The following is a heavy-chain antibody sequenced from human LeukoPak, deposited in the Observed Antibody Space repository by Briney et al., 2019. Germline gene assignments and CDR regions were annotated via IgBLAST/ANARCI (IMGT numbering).Heavy chain of an antibody. Sequence: GGSLRLSCAASGFTFSDYYMSWLPQARGKGLGWVSYISSSGSTIYYAHSVKGRFTISRDNAQNSLYLQMNSLRAEDTAVYYCARDVRVVGAPRGAFDIWGQGTMVTVSS. CDR2: ISSSGSTI. D-gene: IGHD1-26*01. CDR1: GFTFSDYY. V-gene: IGHV3-11*04. J-gene: IGHJ3*02. CDR3: ARDVRVVGAPRGAFDI.